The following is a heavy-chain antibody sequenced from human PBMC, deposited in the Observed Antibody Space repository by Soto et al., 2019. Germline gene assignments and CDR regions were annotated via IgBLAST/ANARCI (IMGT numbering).Heavy chain of an antibody. V-gene: IGHV1-8*01. Sequence: ASVKVSCKASGYTFTSYDINWVRQATGQGLEWMGWMNPNSGNTGYAQKFQGRVTMTRNTSISTAYMELSSLRSEDTAVYYCAKAVAVPYYYYYMDVWGKGTTVTVSS. CDR1: GYTFTSYD. CDR2: MNPNSGNT. CDR3: AKAVAVPYYYYYMDV. D-gene: IGHD6-19*01. J-gene: IGHJ6*03.